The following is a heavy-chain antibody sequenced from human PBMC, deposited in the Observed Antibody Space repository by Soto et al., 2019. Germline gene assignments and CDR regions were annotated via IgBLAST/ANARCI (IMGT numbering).Heavy chain of an antibody. Sequence: ASVKVSCKVSGYTLTELSMHWVRQAPGKGFEWMGGFDPEDGETIYAQKFQGRVTMTEDTSTDTAYMELSSLRSEDTAVYYCATFHYYDSSGYYYLKYWGQGTLVTVSS. CDR2: FDPEDGET. CDR3: ATFHYYDSSGYYYLKY. CDR1: GYTLTELS. V-gene: IGHV1-24*01. D-gene: IGHD3-22*01. J-gene: IGHJ4*02.